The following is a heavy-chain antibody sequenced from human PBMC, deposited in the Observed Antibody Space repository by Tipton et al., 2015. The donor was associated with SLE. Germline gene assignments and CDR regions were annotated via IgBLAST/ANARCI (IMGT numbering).Heavy chain of an antibody. Sequence: SLRLSCAASGFTFSSYWMSWVRQAPGKGLEWVANIKLDGSERYYVDSVKGRFTISRDNAKNTLYLQMNSLRAEDTAVYYCSGQLLPLYGMDVWGQGTTVTVSS. CDR1: GFTFSSYW. CDR2: IKLDGSER. J-gene: IGHJ6*02. V-gene: IGHV3-7*01. D-gene: IGHD6-6*01. CDR3: SGQLLPLYGMDV.